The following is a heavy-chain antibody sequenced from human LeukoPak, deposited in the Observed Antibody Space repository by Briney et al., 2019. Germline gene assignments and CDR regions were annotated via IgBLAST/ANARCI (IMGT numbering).Heavy chain of an antibody. D-gene: IGHD3-16*01. Sequence: ASVKVSCKASGYTFSSYGISWVRQAPGQGLEWMGWISAYNANTNYAQKLQDRITMTKDTSTSTAFMELRSLTSDDTAVYYCARKALNLGALGYWGQGTLVTVSS. CDR2: ISAYNANT. CDR1: GYTFSSYG. CDR3: ARKALNLGALGY. V-gene: IGHV1-18*04. J-gene: IGHJ4*02.